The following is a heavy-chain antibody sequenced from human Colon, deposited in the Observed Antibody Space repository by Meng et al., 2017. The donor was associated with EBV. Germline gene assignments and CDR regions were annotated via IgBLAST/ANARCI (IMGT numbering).Heavy chain of an antibody. D-gene: IGHD6-19*01. V-gene: IGHV3-21*01. CDR3: ARDLSSCAWYQGDS. J-gene: IGHJ4*02. CDR2: ISSGSTYI. Sequence: EVQLVESGGGLFKPGGSLRLSCAASGFTFNSYTMNWVRQAPGKGLEWVSSISSGSTYIYYADSVKGRFSISRDNAKRSLYLQMNSLRADDTAVYYCARDLSSCAWYQGDSWGQGTLVTVST. CDR1: GFTFNSYT.